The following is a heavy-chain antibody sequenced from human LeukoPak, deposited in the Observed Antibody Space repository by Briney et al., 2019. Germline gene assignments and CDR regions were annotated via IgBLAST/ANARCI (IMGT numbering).Heavy chain of an antibody. V-gene: IGHV3-23*01. CDR1: GFTFSNYA. D-gene: IGHD3-9*01. CDR2: ITCSDGST. Sequence: GGSLRLSCAASGFTFSNYAMSWVRQAPGKGLEWVSAITCSDGSTYYADCVKGGFTISRDNCKNTLYLQMHTLRVEDTAVYDCAQWGDYDIFTGYYVTDYGSQGTLVTVS. CDR3: AQWGDYDIFTGYYVTDY. J-gene: IGHJ4*02.